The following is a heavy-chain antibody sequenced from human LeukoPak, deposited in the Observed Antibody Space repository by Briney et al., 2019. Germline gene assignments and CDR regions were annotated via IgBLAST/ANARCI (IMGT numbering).Heavy chain of an antibody. CDR2: ISSDGGTT. Sequence: PGGSLRLSCSASGFSFRAYAMHWVRQAPGKGLEHVSAISSDGGTTYCADSVEGRFTISRDNSKNTLYLQMSSLRTEDTAVYYCVRGGDYADYWGQGTLVTVSS. CDR1: GFSFRAYA. J-gene: IGHJ4*02. V-gene: IGHV3-64D*06. CDR3: VRGGDYADY. D-gene: IGHD3-16*01.